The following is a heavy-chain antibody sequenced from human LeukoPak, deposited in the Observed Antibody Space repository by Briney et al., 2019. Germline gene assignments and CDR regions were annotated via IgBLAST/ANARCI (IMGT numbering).Heavy chain of an antibody. V-gene: IGHV4-59*08. Sequence: PSETLSPTCTVSGGPISSYYWSWIRQPPGKGLEWIGYIYYSGSTNYNPSLKSRVTISVDTSKNQFSLKLSSVTAADTAVYYCARNPDFDYWGQGTLVTVSS. CDR1: GGPISSYY. J-gene: IGHJ4*02. CDR3: ARNPDFDY. CDR2: IYYSGST.